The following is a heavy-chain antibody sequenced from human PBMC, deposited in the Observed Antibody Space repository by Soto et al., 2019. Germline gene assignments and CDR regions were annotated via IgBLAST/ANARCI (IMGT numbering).Heavy chain of an antibody. CDR3: ARVEEGTGTTL. D-gene: IGHD4-17*01. Sequence: SETLSLTCTVSGGSISSYYWSWIRQPPGKGLEWIGYIYYSGSTNYNPSLKSRVTISVDTSKNQFSLKLSSVTAADTAVYYCARVEEGTGTTLWGQRSPVTVSS. J-gene: IGHJ4*02. CDR1: GGSISSYY. V-gene: IGHV4-59*01. CDR2: IYYSGST.